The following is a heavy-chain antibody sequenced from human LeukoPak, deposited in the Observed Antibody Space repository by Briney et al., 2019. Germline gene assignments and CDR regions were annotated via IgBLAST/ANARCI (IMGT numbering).Heavy chain of an antibody. CDR1: GYTFTSYD. CDR2: MNPNSGNT. J-gene: IGHJ6*02. D-gene: IGHD3-9*01. V-gene: IGHV1-8*01. CDR3: ARDFPYYDILTGYRNYYYGMDV. Sequence: GASVKVSCKASGYTFTSYDINWVRQATGQGLERMGWMNPNSGNTGYAQKFQGRVTMTRNTSIRPAYMELSSLRSEDTAVYYCARDFPYYDILTGYRNYYYGMDVWGQGTTVTVSS.